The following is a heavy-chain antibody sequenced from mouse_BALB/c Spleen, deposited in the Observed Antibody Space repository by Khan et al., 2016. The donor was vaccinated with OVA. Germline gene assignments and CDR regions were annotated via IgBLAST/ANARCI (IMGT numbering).Heavy chain of an antibody. CDR1: GYTFTDYY. J-gene: IGHJ3*01. Sequence: QVQLQQPGAELARPGASVKLSCKASGYTFTDYYINWVKQRTGQGLEWIGEISPGSGDTYYHAKFKGKATLTADKSYTTAYMQLSSLTSEASAVYFCARRNYFGYTFAYWGQGTLVTVSA. CDR3: ARRNYFGYTFAY. D-gene: IGHD1-2*01. V-gene: IGHV1-77*01. CDR2: ISPGSGDT.